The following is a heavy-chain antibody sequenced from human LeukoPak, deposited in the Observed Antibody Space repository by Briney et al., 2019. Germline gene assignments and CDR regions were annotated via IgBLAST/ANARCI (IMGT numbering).Heavy chain of an antibody. Sequence: GRSLRLSCAAPGFTFSSYAMHWVRQAPGKGLEWVAVISYDGRNEYYADSVKGRFTISRDNAKNTLSLQMNSLRGDDTAVYYCARVIPGWNAFNIWGQGTMVTVSS. D-gene: IGHD2-15*01. CDR3: ARVIPGWNAFNI. J-gene: IGHJ3*02. CDR2: ISYDGRNE. CDR1: GFTFSSYA. V-gene: IGHV3-30-3*01.